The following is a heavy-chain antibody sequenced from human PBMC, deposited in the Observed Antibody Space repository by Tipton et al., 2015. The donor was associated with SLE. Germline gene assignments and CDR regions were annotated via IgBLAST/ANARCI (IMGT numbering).Heavy chain of an antibody. CDR1: GGSISSYY. CDR3: ASSYYDFWSGYSITGFDH. V-gene: IGHV4-59*07. D-gene: IGHD3-3*01. Sequence: TLSLTCTVSGGSISSYYWNWIRQSPGKGLEWIGYIYNSGSPNYNPSFKSRVTISVDTSKKQFSLKLSSVTAADTALYYCASSYYDFWSGYSITGFDHWGQGILVTVSA. CDR2: IYNSGSP. J-gene: IGHJ4*02.